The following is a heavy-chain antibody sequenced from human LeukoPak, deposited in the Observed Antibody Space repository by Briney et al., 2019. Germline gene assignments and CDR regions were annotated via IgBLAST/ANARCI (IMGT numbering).Heavy chain of an antibody. CDR2: IFPGDSDT. CDR1: EYSFATYW. J-gene: IGHJ4*02. Sequence: KSGEPLKISCKGSEYSFATYWIGWVRQMPGQGLEWMGIIFPGDSDTRYSPSFQGQVTISADKSISTAYLQWSSLKASDTAIYYCASEYCSGGNCCFDYWGQGTLVTVSS. CDR3: ASEYCSGGNCCFDY. V-gene: IGHV5-51*01. D-gene: IGHD2-15*01.